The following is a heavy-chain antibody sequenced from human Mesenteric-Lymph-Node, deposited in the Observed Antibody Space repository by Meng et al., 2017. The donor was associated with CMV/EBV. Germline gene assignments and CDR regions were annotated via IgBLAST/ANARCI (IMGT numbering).Heavy chain of an antibody. CDR3: ARDPYYYDIRGYYFYGMDV. CDR1: GFTFSSYW. Sequence: ESLKISCAASGFTFSSYWMSWVRQAPGKGLEWVANIEQDGSEKHYVDSVKGRFTISRDNAKNSLYLQMNSLRAEDTAVYYCARDPYYYDIRGYYFYGMDVWGQGTTVTVSS. CDR2: IEQDGSEK. V-gene: IGHV3-7*01. D-gene: IGHD3-22*01. J-gene: IGHJ6*02.